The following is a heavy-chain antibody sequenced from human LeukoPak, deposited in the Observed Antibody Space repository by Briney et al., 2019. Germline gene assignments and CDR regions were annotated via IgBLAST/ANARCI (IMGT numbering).Heavy chain of an antibody. CDR2: ISAYSGNT. J-gene: IGHJ5*02. CDR1: GYTFNSYG. V-gene: IGHV1-18*01. CDR3: ARVPRGGGWLKYNWFDP. Sequence: GASVKVSCKASGYTFNSYGISWVRQAPGQGLEWMGWISAYSGNTNYAQKLQGRVTMTTDTSTSTAYMELRSLRSDDTAVYYCARVPRGGGWLKYNWFDPWGQGTLVTVSS. D-gene: IGHD6-19*01.